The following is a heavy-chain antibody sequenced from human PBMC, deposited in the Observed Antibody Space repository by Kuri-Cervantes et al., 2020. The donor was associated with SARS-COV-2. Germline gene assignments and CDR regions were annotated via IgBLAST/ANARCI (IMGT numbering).Heavy chain of an antibody. D-gene: IGHD3-16*01. V-gene: IGHV3-30*02. CDR3: AKAGENYYYYMDV. CDR2: IRYDGSNK. CDR1: GFTFSSYG. J-gene: IGHJ6*03. Sequence: GGSLRLSCAASGFTFSSYGMHWVRQAPGKGLEWVAFIRYDGSNKYYADSVKGRFTISRDNSKNTLYLQMNSLRAEDTAVYYCAKAGENYYYYMDVWGKGNTVTVSS.